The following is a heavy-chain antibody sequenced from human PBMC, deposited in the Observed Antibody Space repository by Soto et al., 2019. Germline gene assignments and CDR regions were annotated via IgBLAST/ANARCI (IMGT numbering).Heavy chain of an antibody. V-gene: IGHV3-23*01. J-gene: IGHJ4*02. CDR2: ISGSGGSI. CDR3: AKSQEIGTHLLDS. CDR1: GFIFSSYA. Sequence: GGSLRLSCEASGFIFSSYAMTWVRQAPGKGLEWVSGISGSGGSIYYADSVKGRFTISRDNPKNSLSLQMNSLRAGDMAVYFCAKSQEIGTHLLDSWGRGTQVTLSS. D-gene: IGHD6-13*01.